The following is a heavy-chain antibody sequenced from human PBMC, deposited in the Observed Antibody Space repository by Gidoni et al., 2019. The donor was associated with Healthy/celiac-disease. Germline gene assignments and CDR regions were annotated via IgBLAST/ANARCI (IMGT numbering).Heavy chain of an antibody. CDR3: ARDQYQRLGFGGFDP. D-gene: IGHD2-2*01. V-gene: IGHV1-69*01. CDR1: GGSCSSYS. Sequence: VQLGQSRAEAKKPGSAVKVSCKASGGSCSSYSISWVRQAPGQGLEWMGGSIPIFGTANYAQKFKGRVTITADASTSPAFMELSSVSAEDTAVYYCARDQYQRLGFGGFDPWGRGTLVTVSS. J-gene: IGHJ5*02. CDR2: SIPIFGTA.